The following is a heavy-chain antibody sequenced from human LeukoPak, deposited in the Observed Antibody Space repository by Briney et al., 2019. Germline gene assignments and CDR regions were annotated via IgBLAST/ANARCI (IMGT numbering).Heavy chain of an antibody. CDR1: GGSIRGYY. V-gene: IGHV4-34*01. CDR3: ARHGALYGSGSYYITNNWFDP. CDR2: INHSGST. J-gene: IGHJ5*02. D-gene: IGHD3-10*01. Sequence: SETLSLTCNVSGGSIRGYYWSWIRQPPGKGLEWIGEINHSGSTNYNPSLKSRVTISVDTSKNQFSLKLSSVTAADTAVYYCARHGALYGSGSYYITNNWFDPWGQGTLVTVSS.